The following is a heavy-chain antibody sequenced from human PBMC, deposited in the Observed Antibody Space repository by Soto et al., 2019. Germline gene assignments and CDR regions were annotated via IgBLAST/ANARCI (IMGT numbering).Heavy chain of an antibody. CDR3: AASYSSSWYADY. Sequence: GGSLRLSCAASGFTFSSYAMCWVRQAPGKGLEWVSAISGSGGSTYYADSVKGRFTISRDNSKNTLYLQMNSLRAEGTAVYYCAASYSSSWYADYWSQGTLVTSPQ. CDR2: ISGSGGST. J-gene: IGHJ4*02. D-gene: IGHD6-13*01. CDR1: GFTFSSYA. V-gene: IGHV3-23*01.